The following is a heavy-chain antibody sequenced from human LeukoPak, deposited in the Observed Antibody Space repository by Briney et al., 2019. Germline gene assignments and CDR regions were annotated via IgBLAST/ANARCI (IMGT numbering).Heavy chain of an antibody. CDR1: GFTFSSYG. CDR3: AKGYSSSWHDLGY. Sequence: GRSLRLSCAASGFTFSSYGMHWVRQAPGKGLEWVAVIWYDGSNKYYADSVKGRFTISRDNSKNTLNLQMNSLRAEDTAVYYCAKGYSSSWHDLGYWGQGTLVTVSS. V-gene: IGHV3-33*06. D-gene: IGHD6-13*01. J-gene: IGHJ4*02. CDR2: IWYDGSNK.